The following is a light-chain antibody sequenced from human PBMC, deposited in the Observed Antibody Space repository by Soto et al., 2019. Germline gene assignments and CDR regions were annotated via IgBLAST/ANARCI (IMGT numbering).Light chain of an antibody. CDR3: SSSTSSNTHVV. Sequence: QSVLTQPASVSGSPGQSIALSCTGTNSDVGGYNYDSWYQPHPGQAPKLMIYDVSNRPSGGSNRFSGSKSANTASLPISGLQAEDEADDYCSSSTSSNTHVVFGGGTQLTVL. CDR1: NSDVGGYNY. V-gene: IGLV2-14*01. CDR2: DVS. J-gene: IGLJ2*01.